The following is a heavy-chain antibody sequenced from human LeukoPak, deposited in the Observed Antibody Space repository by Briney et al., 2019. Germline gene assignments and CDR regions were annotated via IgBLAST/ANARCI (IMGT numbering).Heavy chain of an antibody. V-gene: IGHV4-61*10. J-gene: IGHJ4*02. CDR2: IYYSGST. Sequence: PSETLSLTCTVSGGSISSGSYYWSWIRQPAGKGLEWIGYIYYSGSTNYNPSLKSRVTISVDTSKNQFSLKLSSVTAADTAVYYCARVGCSSTSCHIDYWGQGTLVTVSS. D-gene: IGHD2-2*02. CDR3: ARVGCSSTSCHIDY. CDR1: GGSISSGSYY.